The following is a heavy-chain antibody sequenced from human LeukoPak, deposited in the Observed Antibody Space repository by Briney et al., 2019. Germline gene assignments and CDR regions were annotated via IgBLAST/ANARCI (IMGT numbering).Heavy chain of an antibody. J-gene: IGHJ4*02. CDR3: ARVVTRGAAATYFDY. CDR2: INPNSGGT. V-gene: IGHV1-2*02. CDR1: GYTFTGYY. Sequence: ASVKVSCKASGYTFTGYYMHWVRQAPGQGLEWMGWINPNSGGTNYAQKFQGRVTMTRDTSISTAYMELSRLRSDDTAVYHCARVVTRGAAATYFDYWGQGTLVTVSS. D-gene: IGHD6-13*01.